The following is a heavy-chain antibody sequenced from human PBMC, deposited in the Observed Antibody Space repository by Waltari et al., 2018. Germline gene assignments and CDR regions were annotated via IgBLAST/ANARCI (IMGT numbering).Heavy chain of an antibody. Sequence: QVQLQESGPGLVKPSETLSLTCTVSGGSISSYYWSWIRQPPGKGLEWIGYIYYSGSTNYNPSLKSRGTISVDTSKNQFSLKLSSVTAADTAVYYCVHSSSWYEYYFDYWGQGTLVTVSS. V-gene: IGHV4-59*08. CDR2: IYYSGST. D-gene: IGHD6-13*01. CDR1: GGSISSYY. CDR3: VHSSSWYEYYFDY. J-gene: IGHJ4*02.